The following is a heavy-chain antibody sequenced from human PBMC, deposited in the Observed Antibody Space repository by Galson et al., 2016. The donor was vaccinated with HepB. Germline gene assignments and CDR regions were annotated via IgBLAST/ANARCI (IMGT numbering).Heavy chain of an antibody. CDR1: GFTVSSKY. Sequence: SLRLSCAASGFTVSSKYMSWVRQAPGKGLEWVSVIDGDGSTYYAESVRGRFTISRDNSKNSVFLQMNNLRAEDTAVYYCARDPGFRNGMNVWGQGTTVTVSS. V-gene: IGHV3-53*01. CDR2: IDGDGST. J-gene: IGHJ6*02. CDR3: ARDPGFRNGMNV.